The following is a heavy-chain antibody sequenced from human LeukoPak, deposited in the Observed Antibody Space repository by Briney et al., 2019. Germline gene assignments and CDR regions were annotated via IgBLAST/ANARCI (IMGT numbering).Heavy chain of an antibody. J-gene: IGHJ4*02. CDR3: ARNRSEPLGNGGSFDY. Sequence: PSETLSLTCAVSGYSISSGDYWGWIRQPPGKGLERIGSILNSGSTYYNPSLKSRVTISADTSKRHFSLKLSSVTAADTAVYYCARNRSEPLGNGGSFDYWGQGTQVTVSS. CDR2: ILNSGST. CDR1: GYSISSGDY. D-gene: IGHD3-16*01. V-gene: IGHV4-38-2*01.